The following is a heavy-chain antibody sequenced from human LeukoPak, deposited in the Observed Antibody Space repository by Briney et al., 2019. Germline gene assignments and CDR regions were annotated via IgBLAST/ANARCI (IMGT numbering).Heavy chain of an antibody. J-gene: IGHJ4*02. Sequence: ASVKVSCKASGYTFTGYYMHWVRQAPGQGLEWMGWINPNSGGTNYAQKFQGRVTMTRDTSISTAYMELSRLRSDDTAVYYCARDGCSSTSCYAGHFDYWGQGTLVTVSS. D-gene: IGHD2-2*01. CDR3: ARDGCSSTSCYAGHFDY. CDR1: GYTFTGYY. CDR2: INPNSGGT. V-gene: IGHV1-2*02.